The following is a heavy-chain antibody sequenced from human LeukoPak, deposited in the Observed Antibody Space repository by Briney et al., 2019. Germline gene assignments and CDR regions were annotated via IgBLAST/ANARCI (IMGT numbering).Heavy chain of an antibody. Sequence: GGSLRLSCAASGFTFSSYAMHWVRQAPGKGLEWVAVISYDGSNKYYADSVKGRFTISRDNSKKTLYLQMNSLRAEDTAMYYCAGGQGWHFDLWGRGTLITVSS. CDR2: ISYDGSNK. D-gene: IGHD2-15*01. V-gene: IGHV3-30-3*01. CDR1: GFTFSSYA. CDR3: AGGQGWHFDL. J-gene: IGHJ2*01.